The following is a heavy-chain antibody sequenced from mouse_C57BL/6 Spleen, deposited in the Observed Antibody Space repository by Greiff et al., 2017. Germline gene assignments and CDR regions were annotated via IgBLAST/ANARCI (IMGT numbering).Heavy chain of an antibody. CDR1: GFTFSSYA. CDR2: ISSGGDYI. J-gene: IGHJ1*03. V-gene: IGHV5-9-1*02. Sequence: EVQVVESGEGLVKPGGSLKLSCAASGFTFSSYAMSWVRQTPEKRLEWVAYISSGGDYIYYADTVKGRFTISRDNARNTLYLQMSSLKSEDTAMYYCTRGANWDWYFDVWGTGTTVTVSS. D-gene: IGHD4-1*01. CDR3: TRGANWDWYFDV.